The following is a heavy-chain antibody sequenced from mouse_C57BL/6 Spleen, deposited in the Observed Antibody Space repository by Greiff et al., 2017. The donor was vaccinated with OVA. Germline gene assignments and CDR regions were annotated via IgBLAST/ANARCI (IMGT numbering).Heavy chain of an antibody. Sequence: DVKLVESGGGLVQPGGSMKLSCAASGFTFSDAWMDWVRQSPEKGLEWVAEIRNKANNHATYYAESVKGRFTISRDASKSSVYLQMNSVRAEDTGIYYWTRVYGSSYWYFDVWGTGTTVTVSS. J-gene: IGHJ1*03. D-gene: IGHD1-1*01. CDR1: GFTFSDAW. CDR3: TRVYGSSYWYFDV. CDR2: IRNKANNHAT. V-gene: IGHV6-6*01.